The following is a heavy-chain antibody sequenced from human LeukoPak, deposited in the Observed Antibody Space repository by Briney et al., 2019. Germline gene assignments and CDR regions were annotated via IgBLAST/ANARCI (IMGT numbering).Heavy chain of an antibody. V-gene: IGHV3-33*06. J-gene: IGHJ4*02. Sequence: GGSLRLSCAASGFTFSSYGMHWVRQAPGKGLEWVAVIWYDGSNKYYADSVKGRFTISRDNSKNTLYLQMNSLRAEDTAVYYRAKGIGITGTTGDFDYWGQGTLVTVSS. CDR2: IWYDGSNK. CDR3: AKGIGITGTTGDFDY. D-gene: IGHD1-7*01. CDR1: GFTFSSYG.